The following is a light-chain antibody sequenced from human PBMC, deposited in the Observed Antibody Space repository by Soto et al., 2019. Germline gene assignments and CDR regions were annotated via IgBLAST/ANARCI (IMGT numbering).Light chain of an antibody. CDR1: QPIMSW. J-gene: IGKJ4*01. Sequence: IQMTQSPSSVSASVGDIVTITCRASQPIMSWLACYQQKPGQPPNLLIYSASTLRSRVPSRFTGSESGTLFDLQITNLQPEDFATYCYQPASSFAHTFGG. CDR3: QPASSFAHT. V-gene: IGKV1-12*01. CDR2: SAS.